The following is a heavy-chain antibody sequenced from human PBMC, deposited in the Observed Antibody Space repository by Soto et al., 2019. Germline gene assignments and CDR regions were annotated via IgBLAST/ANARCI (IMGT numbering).Heavy chain of an antibody. D-gene: IGHD2-8*01. Sequence: GGSLRLSCAASGFTFSRYAMHWVRQAPGEGLEWVAVISRDGSSKYYGDSVKGRFTVSRDNSNNTLYLSMTSLRPDDTAAFYCARSRNGAVPDSINFWGQGTLVTVSS. CDR1: GFTFSRYA. V-gene: IGHV3-30-3*01. CDR2: ISRDGSSK. J-gene: IGHJ4*02. CDR3: ARSRNGAVPDSINF.